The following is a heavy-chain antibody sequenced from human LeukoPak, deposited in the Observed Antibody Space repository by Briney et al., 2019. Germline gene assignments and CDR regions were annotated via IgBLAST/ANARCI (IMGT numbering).Heavy chain of an antibody. Sequence: GGSLRLSCAASGFTFDTYGMHWVRQAPGKGLEWVAVIWYDGGHKYYAGSVKGRFTISRDNSKNTLYVQMSSLRAEDTAVYYCVKDRGRHTQLLFDYWGQGTLVTVSS. CDR2: IWYDGGHK. CDR3: VKDRGRHTQLLFDY. V-gene: IGHV3-30*02. D-gene: IGHD1-1*01. J-gene: IGHJ4*02. CDR1: GFTFDTYG.